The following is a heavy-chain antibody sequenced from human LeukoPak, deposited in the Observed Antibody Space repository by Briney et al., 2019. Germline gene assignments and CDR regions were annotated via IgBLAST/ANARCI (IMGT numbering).Heavy chain of an antibody. CDR2: INHSGST. CDR3: ARGRPYSSSWPYYYYYYMDV. V-gene: IGHV4-34*01. CDR1: GFTFSGYA. Sequence: GSLRLSCAASGFTFSGYAMNWVRQPPGKGLEWIGEINHSGSTNYNPSLKSRVTISVDTSKNQFSLKLSSVTAADTAVYYCARGRPYSSSWPYYYYYYMDVWGKGTTVTVSS. D-gene: IGHD6-13*01. J-gene: IGHJ6*03.